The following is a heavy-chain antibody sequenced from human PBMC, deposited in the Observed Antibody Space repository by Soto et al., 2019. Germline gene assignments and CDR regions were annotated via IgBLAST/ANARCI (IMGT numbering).Heavy chain of an antibody. CDR1: GGSISTYT. V-gene: IGHV4-59*01. CDR3: ARDSKSDDAFDI. CDR2: ISYSGST. Sequence: SETLSLTCTVSGGSISTYTWNWIRQSPGKGLEWIGYISYSGSTMSNPSLKSRVTISVDRSKNQLSLNLTSVTAADTAKYYCARDSKSDDAFDIWGLGTMVTV. J-gene: IGHJ3*02.